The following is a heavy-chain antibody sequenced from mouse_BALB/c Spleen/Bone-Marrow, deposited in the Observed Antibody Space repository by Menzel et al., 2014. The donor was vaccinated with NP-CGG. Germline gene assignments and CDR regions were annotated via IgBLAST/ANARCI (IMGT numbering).Heavy chain of an antibody. Sequence: QVQLKESGPGLVAPSQSLSITCTVSGFSLTGYGVNWVRQPPGKGLEWLGMIWGDGSTDYNSALKSRLSISKDNSKSQVFLKMNSLQTDGTARYYCAREPHYYAMDYWGQGTSVTVSS. CDR2: IWGDGST. V-gene: IGHV2-6-7*01. J-gene: IGHJ4*01. CDR1: GFSLTGYG. CDR3: AREPHYYAMDY.